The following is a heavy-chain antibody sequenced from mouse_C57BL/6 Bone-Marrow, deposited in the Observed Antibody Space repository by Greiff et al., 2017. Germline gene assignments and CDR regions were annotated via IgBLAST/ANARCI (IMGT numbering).Heavy chain of an antibody. D-gene: IGHD1-1*01. J-gene: IGHJ3*01. V-gene: IGHV5-6*01. CDR2: ISSSGSYS. CDR3: AREDYYGSMFAY. CDR1: GFTFSSYG. Sequence: EVQLVESGGDLVKPGGSLKLSCAASGFTFSSYGMSWVRQTPDKRLEWVATISSSGSYSYYPDSVKGRFPISRDNAKNTLYLQMSRLRSEDTAMYYCAREDYYGSMFAYWGQGTLVTVSA.